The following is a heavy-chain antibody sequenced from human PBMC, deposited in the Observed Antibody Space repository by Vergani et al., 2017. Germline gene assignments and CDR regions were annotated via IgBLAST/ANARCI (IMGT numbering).Heavy chain of an antibody. CDR1: GYTFTGYY. CDR2: INPNSGGT. CDR3: ATLGSGDYARGYFDY. Sequence: QVQLVQSGAEVKKPGASVKVSCKASGYTFTGYYMHWVRQAPGQGLEWMGWINPNSGGTNYAQKFQGRVTMTRDTSISTAYMELSRLRSDDTAVYYCATLGSGDYARGYFDYWGRGTLVTVSS. J-gene: IGHJ4*02. D-gene: IGHD4-17*01. V-gene: IGHV1-2*02.